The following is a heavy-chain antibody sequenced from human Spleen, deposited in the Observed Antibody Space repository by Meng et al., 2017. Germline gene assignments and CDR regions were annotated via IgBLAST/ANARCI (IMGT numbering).Heavy chain of an antibody. CDR2: VSGTGSGA. Sequence: GESLKISCAASGFTFSSYAMSWVRQAPGKGLEWVSSVSGTGSGAYYADSVKGRFSISRDNSKNTLYLQMNSLSAEDTTVYYCERKKQQVRSLDYWGQGTLVTVSS. J-gene: IGHJ4*02. D-gene: IGHD1/OR15-1a*01. V-gene: IGHV3-23*01. CDR3: ERKKQQVRSLDY. CDR1: GFTFSSYA.